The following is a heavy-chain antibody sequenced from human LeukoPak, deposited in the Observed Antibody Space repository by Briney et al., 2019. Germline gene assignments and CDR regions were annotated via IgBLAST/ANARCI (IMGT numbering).Heavy chain of an antibody. D-gene: IGHD6-19*01. CDR3: ARPTSSGWYSH. J-gene: IGHJ4*03. CDR1: GFTFSSYA. Sequence: PGVSLRLSCAASGFTFSSYAMSWVRQAPGKGLEWVSYITGSGSTIFYADSVKGRFTISRDNVKNSLYLQMNSLRAEDTAVYYCARPTSSGWYSHWGQGTVVTVSS. CDR2: ITGSGSTI. V-gene: IGHV3-48*01.